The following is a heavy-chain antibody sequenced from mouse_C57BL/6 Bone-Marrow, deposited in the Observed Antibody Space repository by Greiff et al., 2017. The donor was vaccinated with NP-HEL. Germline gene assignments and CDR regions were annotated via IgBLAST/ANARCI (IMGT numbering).Heavy chain of an antibody. V-gene: IGHV1-42*01. CDR3: ARLRDYYKGAY. CDR1: GYSFTGYY. CDR2: INPSTGGT. J-gene: IGHJ3*01. Sequence: EVQVVESGPELVKPGASVKISCKASGYSFTGYYMNWVKQSPEKSLEWIGEINPSTGGTTYNQKFKAKATLTVDKSSSTAYMQLKSLTSEDSAVYYCARLRDYYKGAYWGQGTLVTVSA. D-gene: IGHD2-12*01.